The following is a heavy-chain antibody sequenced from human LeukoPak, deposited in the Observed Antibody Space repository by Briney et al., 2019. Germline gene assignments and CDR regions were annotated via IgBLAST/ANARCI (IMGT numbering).Heavy chain of an antibody. CDR2: LSGSGGST. J-gene: IGHJ6*02. CDR3: AKGRGWFYGMDV. CDR1: GFTFNSYA. Sequence: GGSLRLSCAASGFTFNSYAMNWVRQAPGKGLEWVSGLSGSGGSTYYADSVQGRFTISRDNSKNTLYLQMNSLRAEDTAVYYCAKGRGWFYGMDVWGQGTTVTASS. D-gene: IGHD2-15*01. V-gene: IGHV3-23*01.